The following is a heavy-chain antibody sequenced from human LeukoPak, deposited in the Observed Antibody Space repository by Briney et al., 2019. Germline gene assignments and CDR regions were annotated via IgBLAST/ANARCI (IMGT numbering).Heavy chain of an antibody. Sequence: SETLSLTCAVNVGSFSGYHWSWIRQAPGKGLEWIGQINHSRSTKYNPSLKSRVTISIDTSKNQFSLKLSSVTAADTAMYYCARDSDQLGLDPFDYWGQGTLVTVSS. V-gene: IGHV4-34*01. J-gene: IGHJ4*02. CDR1: VGSFSGYH. CDR3: ARDSDQLGLDPFDY. CDR2: INHSRST. D-gene: IGHD1-26*01.